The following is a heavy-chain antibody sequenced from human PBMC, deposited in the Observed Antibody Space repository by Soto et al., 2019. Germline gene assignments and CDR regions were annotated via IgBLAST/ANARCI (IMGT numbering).Heavy chain of an antibody. CDR1: GFTFSSYA. CDR3: ARDPSGSYSGVSFDY. D-gene: IGHD1-26*01. CDR2: ISYDGSNK. Sequence: GGSLRLSCAASGFTFSSYAMHWVRQAPGKGLEWVAVISYDGSNKYYADSVKGRFTISRDNSKNTLYLQMNSLRAEDTAGYYCARDPSGSYSGVSFDYWGQGTLVTVSS. J-gene: IGHJ4*02. V-gene: IGHV3-30-3*01.